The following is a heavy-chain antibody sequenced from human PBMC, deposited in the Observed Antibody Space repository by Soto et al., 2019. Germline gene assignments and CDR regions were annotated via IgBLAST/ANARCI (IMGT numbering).Heavy chain of an antibody. CDR2: FDPEDGET. Sequence: ASVKVSCKVSGYTLTELSMHWVRQAPGKGLEWMGGFDPEDGETIYAQKFQGRVTMTEDTSTDTAYMELSSLRSEDTAVYYCATPGGYQPSNWFDPWGQGTLVTVSS. D-gene: IGHD5-12*01. CDR1: GYTLTELS. J-gene: IGHJ5*02. CDR3: ATPGGYQPSNWFDP. V-gene: IGHV1-24*01.